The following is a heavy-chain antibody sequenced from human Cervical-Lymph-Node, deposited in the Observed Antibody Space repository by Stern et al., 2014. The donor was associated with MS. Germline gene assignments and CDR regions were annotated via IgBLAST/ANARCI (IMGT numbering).Heavy chain of an antibody. J-gene: IGHJ4*02. CDR3: TKALDS. V-gene: IGHV1-8*01. CDR2: MNPDSGDT. Sequence: QVQLVQSGAAVKKPGASVKVSCKTSGYTFTSDDINWVRQASGQGLEWMGWMNPDSGDTGYAQKFQGRLTLTRDPSISTAYMELTTLRSEDTAVYDCTKALDSWGQGTLVIVSS. CDR1: GYTFTSDD.